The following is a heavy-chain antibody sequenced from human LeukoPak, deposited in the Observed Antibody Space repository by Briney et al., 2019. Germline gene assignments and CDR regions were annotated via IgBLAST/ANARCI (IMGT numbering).Heavy chain of an antibody. V-gene: IGHV3-9*01. D-gene: IGHD5-18*01. CDR1: GFTFDDYA. CDR3: AKDSTAMGPSAGFDP. CDR2: MSWNSGGI. J-gene: IGHJ5*02. Sequence: PGGSLRLSCAASGFTFDDYAMHWVRQAPGKGLERVSGMSWNSGGIGYADSVKGRFTISRDNAKNSLYLQMNSQRAEDTALYYCAKDSTAMGPSAGFDPWGQGTLVTVSS.